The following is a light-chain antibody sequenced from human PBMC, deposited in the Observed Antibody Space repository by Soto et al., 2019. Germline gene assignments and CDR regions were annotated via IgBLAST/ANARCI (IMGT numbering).Light chain of an antibody. CDR1: QGVSTW. CDR2: TAS. Sequence: DIQMTQSPSSVSASVGDRVTITFRSSQGVSTWLAWYQQKPGKAPNLLIYTASSLQSGVPSRFSGSGSGTDFTLTINGLQHEDFATYYCQQAASFPITFGQGTRLEIK. CDR3: QQAASFPIT. J-gene: IGKJ5*01. V-gene: IGKV1-12*01.